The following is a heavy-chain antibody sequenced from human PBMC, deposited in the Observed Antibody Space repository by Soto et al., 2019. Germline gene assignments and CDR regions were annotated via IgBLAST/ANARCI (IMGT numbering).Heavy chain of an antibody. Sequence: PGGSLRLSCAASGFTFSSYAMSWVRQAPGKGLEWVSYISSSSSTTYYADSVKGRFTISRDNSKNSLYLQMNSLRDEDTAVYYCAREWPPFDPWGQGTLVTVSS. CDR3: AREWPPFDP. J-gene: IGHJ5*02. CDR1: GFTFSSYA. D-gene: IGHD5-12*01. CDR2: ISSSSSTT. V-gene: IGHV3-48*02.